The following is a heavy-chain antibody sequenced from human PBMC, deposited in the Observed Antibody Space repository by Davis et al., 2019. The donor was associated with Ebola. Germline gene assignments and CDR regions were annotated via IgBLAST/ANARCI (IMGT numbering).Heavy chain of an antibody. J-gene: IGHJ4*02. Sequence: ASVKVSCKVSEYTLADLSIHWVRQAPGKGLEWMGCFDPEDGEAIYAQKFQGRVTMTEDTSTDTAHMELSSLRSEDTAIYYCAIGGLKGGFDYWGRGTLVTVSS. CDR2: FDPEDGEA. CDR3: AIGGLKGGFDY. CDR1: EYTLADLS. D-gene: IGHD3-16*01. V-gene: IGHV1-24*01.